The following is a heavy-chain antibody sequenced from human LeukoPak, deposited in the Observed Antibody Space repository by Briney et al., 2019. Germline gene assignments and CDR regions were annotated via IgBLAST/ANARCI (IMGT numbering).Heavy chain of an antibody. Sequence: PGGSLRLSCAASGFTFSTYWMLWVPQAPGKGVEWVANIKGDGSEKHYVDSVKGRFTISRDNAKSTLYLQMNSLRADDTALYYCARGMTWSAYWGQGTMVAVAS. V-gene: IGHV3-7*04. CDR3: ARGMTWSAY. CDR2: IKGDGSEK. J-gene: IGHJ4*02. CDR1: GFTFSTYW. D-gene: IGHD2-21*02.